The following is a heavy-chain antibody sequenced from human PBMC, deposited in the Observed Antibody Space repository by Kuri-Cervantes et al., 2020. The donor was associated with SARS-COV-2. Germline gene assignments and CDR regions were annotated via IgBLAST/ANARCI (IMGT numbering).Heavy chain of an antibody. J-gene: IGHJ3*02. CDR1: GFTVSSNY. CDR3: ARGSGVAGTGAFDI. CDR2: IYSGGST. D-gene: IGHD6-19*01. Sequence: GESLKISCAASGFTVSSNYMSWVRQAPGKGLEWVSVIYSGGSTYYADSVKGRFTISRDNSKNTLYLQMNSLRAEDTAVYYCARGSGVAGTGAFDIWGQGTMVTVSS. V-gene: IGHV3-53*01.